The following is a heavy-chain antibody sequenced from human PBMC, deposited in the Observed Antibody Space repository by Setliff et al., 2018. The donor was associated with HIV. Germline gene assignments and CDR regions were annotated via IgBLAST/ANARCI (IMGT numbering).Heavy chain of an antibody. CDR2: ISYDGTNK. J-gene: IGHJ4*02. CDR1: GFTLSSYA. D-gene: IGHD1-20*01. CDR3: ARGGSYNWNYLGY. V-gene: IGHV3-30*04. Sequence: PGGSLRLSCTASGFTLSSYAMHWVRQAPGKGLEWVAVISYDGTNKYYADSVKGRFTISRDNAKNSLYLQMNSLRAEDTAVYYCARGGSYNWNYLGYWGQGALVTVSS.